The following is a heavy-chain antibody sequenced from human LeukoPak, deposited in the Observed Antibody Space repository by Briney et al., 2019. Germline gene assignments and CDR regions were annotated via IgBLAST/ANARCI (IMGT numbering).Heavy chain of an antibody. V-gene: IGHV3-30*18. CDR2: ISYDGSNK. CDR1: GLTFSSYG. CDR3: AKDQGDYYYYGMDV. J-gene: IGHJ6*04. Sequence: GRSLRLSCAASGLTFSSYGMHWVRQAPGKGLEWVAVISYDGSNKYYADSAKGRFTISRDNSKNTLYLQMNSLRAEDTAVYYCAKDQGDYYYYGMDVWGKGTTVTVSS.